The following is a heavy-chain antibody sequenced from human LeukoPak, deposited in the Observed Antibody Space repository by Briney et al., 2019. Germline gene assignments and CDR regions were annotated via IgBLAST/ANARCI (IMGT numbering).Heavy chain of an antibody. D-gene: IGHD1-26*01. CDR2: ISYDGSNK. J-gene: IGHJ4*02. V-gene: IGHV3-30-3*01. CDR3: ARGEVGATTWFGDY. Sequence: PGRSLRLSCAASGFTFSSYAMHRVRQAPGKGLEWVAVISYDGSNKYYADSMKGRFTISRDNSKNTLYLQMNSLRAEDTAVYYCARGEVGATTWFGDYWGQGTLVTVSS. CDR1: GFTFSSYA.